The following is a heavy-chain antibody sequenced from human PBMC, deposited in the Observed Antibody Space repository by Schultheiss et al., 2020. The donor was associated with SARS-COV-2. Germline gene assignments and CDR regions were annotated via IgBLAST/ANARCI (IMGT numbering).Heavy chain of an antibody. CDR2: IRSKAYGGTT. CDR1: GFTFGDYA. Sequence: GGSLRLSCTASGFTFGDYAMSWVRQAPGKGLEWVGFIRSKAYGGTTEYAASVKGRFTISRDDSKSIAYLQMNSLKTEDTAVYYCTRVVDFCSGYYQHNWFYPWGQGTLVTVSS. V-gene: IGHV3-49*04. D-gene: IGHD3-3*01. J-gene: IGHJ5*02. CDR3: TRVVDFCSGYYQHNWFYP.